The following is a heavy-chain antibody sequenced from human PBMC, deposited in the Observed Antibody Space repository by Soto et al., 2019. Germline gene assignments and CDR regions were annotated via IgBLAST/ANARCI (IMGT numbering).Heavy chain of an antibody. Sequence: QVQLVESGGGVVQPGRSLRLSCAASGFTFSSYAMHWVRQAPGKGLEWVAVISYDGSNKYYADSVKGRFTISRDNSKNTLYLQMNSLRAEDTAVYYCARESARGGGYFDYWGQGTLVTVSS. CDR3: ARESARGGGYFDY. CDR2: ISYDGSNK. J-gene: IGHJ4*02. D-gene: IGHD3-10*01. CDR1: GFTFSSYA. V-gene: IGHV3-30-3*01.